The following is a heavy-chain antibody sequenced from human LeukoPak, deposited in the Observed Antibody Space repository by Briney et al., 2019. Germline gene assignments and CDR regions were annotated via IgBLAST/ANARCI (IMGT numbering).Heavy chain of an antibody. CDR1: GVSISSGGYY. D-gene: IGHD3-22*01. Sequence: NPSETLSLTCTVSGVSISSGGYYWNWIRQPPGKGLEWIGNTDYRGGATYSPSLKSRISISVDTSKNQVSLELNSVTVADTAVYYCVRERQNYSDSVWGQGTLVTVSS. J-gene: IGHJ4*02. CDR3: VRERQNYSDSV. CDR2: TDYRGGA. V-gene: IGHV4-30-4*08.